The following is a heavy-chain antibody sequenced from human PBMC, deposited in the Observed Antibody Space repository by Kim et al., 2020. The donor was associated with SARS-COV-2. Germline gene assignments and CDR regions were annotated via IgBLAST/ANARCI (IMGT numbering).Heavy chain of an antibody. D-gene: IGHD3-22*01. Sequence: GESLKISCKGSGYSFTSYWIGWVRQMPGKGLEWMGIIYPGDSDTRYSPSFQGQVTISADKSISTAYLQWSSLKASDTAMYYCASQKQAEYYDSSGYYPYYYYGMDVWGQGTTVTVSS. V-gene: IGHV5-51*01. CDR2: IYPGDSDT. CDR3: ASQKQAEYYDSSGYYPYYYYGMDV. J-gene: IGHJ6*02. CDR1: GYSFTSYW.